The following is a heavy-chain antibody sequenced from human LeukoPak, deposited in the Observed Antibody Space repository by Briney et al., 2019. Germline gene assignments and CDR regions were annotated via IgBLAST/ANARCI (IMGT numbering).Heavy chain of an antibody. Sequence: GGSLRLSCAASGFSFRSYWMTWVRQASGTGLEWVAIIKEDGSETYSMDSVKGRFTISRDNAKNSLYLQMNSLRGDDTAVYYCARVIWRQLAPFDYWGQGALVTVSS. D-gene: IGHD6-13*01. CDR3: ARVIWRQLAPFDY. J-gene: IGHJ4*02. V-gene: IGHV3-7*03. CDR2: IKEDGSET. CDR1: GFSFRSYW.